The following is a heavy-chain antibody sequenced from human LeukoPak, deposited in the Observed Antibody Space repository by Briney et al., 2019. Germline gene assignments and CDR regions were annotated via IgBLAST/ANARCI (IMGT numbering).Heavy chain of an antibody. J-gene: IGHJ4*02. CDR1: GGSISSYY. Sequence: SETLSLTCTVSGGSISSYYWSWIRQPPGKGLEWIGYIYYSGSINYNPSLKSRVTISVDTSKNQFSLKLSSVTAADTAVYYCASSITIFGVGSGSVDYWGQGTLVTVSS. CDR3: ASSITIFGVGSGSVDY. CDR2: IYYSGSI. V-gene: IGHV4-59*08. D-gene: IGHD3-3*01.